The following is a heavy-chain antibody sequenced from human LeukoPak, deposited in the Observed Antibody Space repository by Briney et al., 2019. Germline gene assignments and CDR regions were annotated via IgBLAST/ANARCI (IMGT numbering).Heavy chain of an antibody. CDR1: GGTFSSYA. V-gene: IGHV1-69*05. CDR3: ARDSSGYYYGYFDY. D-gene: IGHD3-22*01. Sequence: ASVKVSCKASGGTFSSYAISWVRQAPGQGLEWMGGIIPIFGTANYAQKFQGRATITTDESTSTAYMELSSLRSEDTAVYYCARDSSGYYYGYFDYWGQGTLVTVSS. J-gene: IGHJ4*02. CDR2: IIPIFGTA.